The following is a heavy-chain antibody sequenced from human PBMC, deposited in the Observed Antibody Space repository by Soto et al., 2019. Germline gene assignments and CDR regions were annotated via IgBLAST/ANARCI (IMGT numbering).Heavy chain of an antibody. J-gene: IGHJ6*02. CDR3: ARDFMYSIKEYGMDV. Sequence: ASVKVSCKASGYTFTGYYMHWVRQAPGQGLEWMGWINPNSGGTNYAQKFQGWVTMTRDTSISTAYMELSRLRSDDTAVYYCARDFMYSIKEYGMDVWGQGTTVTVSS. CDR2: INPNSGGT. CDR1: GYTFTGYY. D-gene: IGHD6-13*01. V-gene: IGHV1-2*04.